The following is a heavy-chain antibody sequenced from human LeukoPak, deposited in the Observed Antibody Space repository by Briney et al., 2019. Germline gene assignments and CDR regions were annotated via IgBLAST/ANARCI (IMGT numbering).Heavy chain of an antibody. D-gene: IGHD3-10*02. Sequence: GGSLRLFCAASGFTFSSYEMNWVRQAPGKWLKWVSYISSSGSTIYYADSVKGRFTISRDNAKNSLYLQMNSLRAEDTAVYYCAELGITMIGGVWGKGTTVTISP. CDR1: GFTFSSYE. V-gene: IGHV3-48*03. CDR3: AELGITMIGGV. CDR2: ISSSGSTI. J-gene: IGHJ6*04.